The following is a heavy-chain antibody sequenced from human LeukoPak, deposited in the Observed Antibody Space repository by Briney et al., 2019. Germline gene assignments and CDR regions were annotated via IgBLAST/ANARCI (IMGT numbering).Heavy chain of an antibody. CDR2: ISIGGSTT. D-gene: IGHD4-17*01. CDR1: GFTFSSYS. Sequence: GGSLRLSCAASGFTFSSYSMNWVRQAPGKGLEWVSYISIGGSTTYYADSVKGRFTISRDDAKNSLYLQMNSLRAEDTATYYCAKDGTTETTNYFYAMDGWGQGTTVTVSS. CDR3: AKDGTTETTNYFYAMDG. V-gene: IGHV3-48*04. J-gene: IGHJ6*02.